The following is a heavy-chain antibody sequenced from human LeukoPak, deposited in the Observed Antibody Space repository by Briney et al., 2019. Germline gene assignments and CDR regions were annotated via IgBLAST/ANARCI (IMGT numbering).Heavy chain of an antibody. CDR3: ARAGYCSGGSCYYDY. CDR2: ISSSSSTI. V-gene: IGHV3-48*02. D-gene: IGHD2-15*01. Sequence: GGSLRLSCAASGFTFSSYCMNWVRQAPGKGLEWVSYISSSSSTIYYADSVKGRFTISRDNAKNSLYLQMNSLRDEDTAVYYCARAGYCSGGSCYYDYWGQGTLVTVSS. J-gene: IGHJ4*02. CDR1: GFTFSSYC.